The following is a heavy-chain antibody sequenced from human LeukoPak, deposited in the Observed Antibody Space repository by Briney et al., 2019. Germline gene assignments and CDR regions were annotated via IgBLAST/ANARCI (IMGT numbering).Heavy chain of an antibody. CDR3: ARYRIAALGDLNFDY. CDR1: GYTFTSCG. Sequence: ASVKFSCKASGYTFTSCGISWVRQAPGQGLEWMGWISAYNGNTNYAQKLQGRVTMTTDTSTSTAYMELRSLRSDDTAVYYCARYRIAALGDLNFDYWGQGTLVTVSS. CDR2: ISAYNGNT. V-gene: IGHV1-18*01. J-gene: IGHJ4*02. D-gene: IGHD6-6*01.